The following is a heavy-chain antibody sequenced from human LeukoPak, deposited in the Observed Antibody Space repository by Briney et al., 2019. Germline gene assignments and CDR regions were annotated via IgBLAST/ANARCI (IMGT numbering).Heavy chain of an antibody. CDR2: ISAYNGNT. Sequence: ASVKVSCKASGYTFTSYGISWVRQAPGQGLEWMGWISAYNGNTNYAQKLQGRDTMTTDTSTSTAYMELRSLRSDDTAVYYCARVPTPFSGGYSYGPLNDYWGQGTLVTVSS. CDR1: GYTFTSYG. J-gene: IGHJ4*02. D-gene: IGHD5-18*01. CDR3: ARVPTPFSGGYSYGPLNDY. V-gene: IGHV1-18*01.